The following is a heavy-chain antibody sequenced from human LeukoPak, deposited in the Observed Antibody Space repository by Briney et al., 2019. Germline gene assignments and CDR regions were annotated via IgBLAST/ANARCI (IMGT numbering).Heavy chain of an antibody. CDR3: ARDTYCSGGSCYYYAFDI. V-gene: IGHV4-34*01. Sequence: SETLSLTCAVYGGSFSGYYWSWIRQPPGKGLEWIGEINHSGSTNYNPSLKSRVTISVDTSKNQCSLKLSSVTAADTAVYYCARDTYCSGGSCYYYAFDIWGQGTMVTVSS. D-gene: IGHD2-15*01. CDR1: GGSFSGYY. CDR2: INHSGST. J-gene: IGHJ3*02.